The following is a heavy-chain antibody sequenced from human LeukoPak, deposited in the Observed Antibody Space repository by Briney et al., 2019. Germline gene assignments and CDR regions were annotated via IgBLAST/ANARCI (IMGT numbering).Heavy chain of an antibody. D-gene: IGHD3-22*01. Sequence: GGSLRLSCAASGFTFSSYAMSWVRQAPGKGLEWVSAISGSGGSTYYADSVKGRSTIFRDNSKNTLYLQMNSLRAEDTAVYYCTKDRITMIVVVITLDYWGQGTLVTVSS. CDR2: ISGSGGST. CDR1: GFTFSSYA. V-gene: IGHV3-23*01. CDR3: TKDRITMIVVVITLDY. J-gene: IGHJ4*02.